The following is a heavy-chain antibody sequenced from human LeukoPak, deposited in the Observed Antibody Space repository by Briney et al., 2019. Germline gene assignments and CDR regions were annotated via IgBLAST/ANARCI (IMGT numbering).Heavy chain of an antibody. CDR3: ARGYSGSYFAFDI. CDR1: GGSISSYY. CDR2: IYYSGST. V-gene: IGHV4-59*01. D-gene: IGHD1-26*01. Sequence: SETLSLTCTVSGGSISSYYWSWIRQPPGKGLEWIGYIYYSGSTNYNPSLKSRVTISVDTSKNQFSLKLSSVTAADTAVYYCARGYSGSYFAFDIWGQGTMVTVSS. J-gene: IGHJ3*02.